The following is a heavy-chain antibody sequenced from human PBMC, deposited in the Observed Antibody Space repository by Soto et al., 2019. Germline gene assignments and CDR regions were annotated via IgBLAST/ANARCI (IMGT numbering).Heavy chain of an antibody. CDR2: INTGNGHT. D-gene: IGHD3-9*01. CDR3: ARDTTYYDINNQRDY. J-gene: IGHJ4*02. V-gene: IGHV1-3*04. CDR1: GYSFKGYG. Sequence: QVQLVQSGAEVKKPGASVRVSCKASGYSFKGYGIHWVRQAPGQSLEWMGWINTGNGHTKYSQKFHDRVTITGDTSASTAYMDLSSLRSEDTATYYCARDTTYYDINNQRDYWGQGTLVTVSA.